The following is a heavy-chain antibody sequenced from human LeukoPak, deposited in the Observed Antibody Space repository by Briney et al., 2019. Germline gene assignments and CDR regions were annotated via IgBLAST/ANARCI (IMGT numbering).Heavy chain of an antibody. Sequence: PGGSLRPSCAASGFTLSTYDMHWVRHPTGEGLEWVSIIYRAGDTYYPGSVKGRFTISRDNAKNSLYLQMNSLRAEDTAVYYCAREMSGSNDALDIWGQGTMVTVSS. CDR3: AREMSGSNDALDI. CDR2: IYRAGDT. D-gene: IGHD3-10*01. V-gene: IGHV3-13*01. CDR1: GFTLSTYD. J-gene: IGHJ3*02.